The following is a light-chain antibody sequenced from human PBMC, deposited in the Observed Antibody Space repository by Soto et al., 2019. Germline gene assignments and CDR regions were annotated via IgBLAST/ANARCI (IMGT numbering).Light chain of an antibody. CDR1: RRDIGSRDS. V-gene: IGLV2-14*03. CDR3: ASYTTAHTLV. J-gene: IGLJ3*02. Sequence: QSALTQPASVSGSPGQSITISCTGSRRDIGSRDSVSWYQHHPGETPRLLIYDVNIRPSGVSHRFSGSKSDNTASLTISGLQADDEADYFCASYTTAHTLVFGGGTQLTVL. CDR2: DVN.